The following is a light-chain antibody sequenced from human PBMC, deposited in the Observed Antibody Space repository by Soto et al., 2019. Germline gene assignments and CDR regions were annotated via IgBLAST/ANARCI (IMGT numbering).Light chain of an antibody. CDR1: QNVRYN. CDR3: HQYNSWFT. Sequence: EIVLTQSPATLSVSPGERATLSCRASQNVRYNLAWYQQKPGQAPRLLIYGASTRAIDIPPRFSGSGSGTVFTLTITSLQSEEFAVYYCHQYNSWFTFGQGTKLEIK. V-gene: IGKV3-15*01. J-gene: IGKJ2*01. CDR2: GAS.